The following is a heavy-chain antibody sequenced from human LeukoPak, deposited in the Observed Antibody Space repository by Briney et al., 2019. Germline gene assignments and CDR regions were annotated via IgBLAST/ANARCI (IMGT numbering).Heavy chain of an antibody. CDR1: GFTFSSSW. CDR2: INSDMSTT. D-gene: IGHD3-3*01. J-gene: IGHJ3*01. CDR3: ARAEHIDFSGAYDL. V-gene: IGHV3-74*01. Sequence: GGSLRLSCAASGFTFSSSWMHWVRQAPGKGLVWVSRINSDMSTTNYADSVKGRFTVSRDNTKNTLYLQMNGLRAEDTAVYYCARAEHIDFSGAYDLWGQGTMVTVSS.